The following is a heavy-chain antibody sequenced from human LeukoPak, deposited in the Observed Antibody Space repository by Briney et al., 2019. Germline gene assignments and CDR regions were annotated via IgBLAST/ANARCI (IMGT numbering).Heavy chain of an antibody. D-gene: IGHD3/OR15-3a*01. J-gene: IGHJ4*02. CDR1: GFTFSSYS. V-gene: IGHV3-21*01. Sequence: GGSLRLSCAASGFTFSSYSMNWVRQALGKGLEWVSSISSGSSYIYYADSVKGRFTISRDNAKNSLYLQMNSLRAEDTAVYYCARDPHNDFWTGYYDYWGQGTLVTVSS. CDR2: ISSGSSYI. CDR3: ARDPHNDFWTGYYDY.